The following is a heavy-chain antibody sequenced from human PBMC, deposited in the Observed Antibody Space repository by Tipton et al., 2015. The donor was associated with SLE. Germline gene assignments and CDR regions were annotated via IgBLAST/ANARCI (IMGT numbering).Heavy chain of an antibody. J-gene: IGHJ5*02. CDR2: ITNNGNT. V-gene: IGHV4-38-2*01. CDR3: ARHDTNYGRNWFDP. D-gene: IGHD2-8*01. Sequence: TLSLTCAVSGYSISSDYYWGWVRQPPGKGPEWIGRITNNGNTYYIPSLQSRVTMSVDTSKNHFSLKLSSVTAADTAVYYCARHDTNYGRNWFDPWGQGTLVTVSS. CDR1: GYSISSDYY.